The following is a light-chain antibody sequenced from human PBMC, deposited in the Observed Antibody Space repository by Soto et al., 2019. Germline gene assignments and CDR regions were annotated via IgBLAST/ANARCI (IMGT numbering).Light chain of an antibody. Sequence: QSALTQPPSASGTPGQRVTISCSGRSYNLGSNTLNWYQQLPGTAPKLLIYSHNQRPSGVPDRFSGSKSGTSASLAISGLQSEDEADYYCAAWDDSLNGCVFATGTKVTVL. CDR2: SHN. J-gene: IGLJ1*01. CDR1: SYNLGSNT. V-gene: IGLV1-44*01. CDR3: AAWDDSLNGCV.